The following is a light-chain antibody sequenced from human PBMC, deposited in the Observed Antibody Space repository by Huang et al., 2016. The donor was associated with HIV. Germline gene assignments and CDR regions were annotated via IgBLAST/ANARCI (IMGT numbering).Light chain of an antibody. Sequence: DIVMTQSPDSLAVALGERANINCKSSQSVLYSSNNENYLAWYQQKPGQPPKLLIHWASTRESGVPDRFSGSGCGADFTLTINSLQAEDVAVYYGQQYYDTPYTFGQGTKLEIK. V-gene: IGKV4-1*01. CDR2: WAS. J-gene: IGKJ2*01. CDR3: QQYYDTPYT. CDR1: QSVLYSSNNENY.